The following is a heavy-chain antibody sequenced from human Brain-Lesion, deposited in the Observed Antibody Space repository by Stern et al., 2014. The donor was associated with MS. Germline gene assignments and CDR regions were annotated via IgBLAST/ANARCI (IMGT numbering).Heavy chain of an antibody. D-gene: IGHD5-18*01. CDR2: IYYSGAT. V-gene: IGHV4-31*03. Sequence: VQLVESGPGLVKPSQTLSLTCTVSGESIPSGGYFWSWVRLHPGRGLELIGYIYYSGATFSNPSLKSRVTISLDTSQNQFSLRLSSVTAADTAIYYCARDWSGTSIHLAPAYGGHIRFDPWGQGILVTVSS. CDR3: ARDWSGTSIHLAPAYGGHIRFDP. J-gene: IGHJ5*02. CDR1: GESIPSGGYF.